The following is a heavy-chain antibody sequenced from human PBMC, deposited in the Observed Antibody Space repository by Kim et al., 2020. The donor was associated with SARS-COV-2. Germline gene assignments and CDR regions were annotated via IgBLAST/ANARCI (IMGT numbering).Heavy chain of an antibody. CDR1: GFTFSDYY. Sequence: GGSLRLSCAASGFTFSDYYMSWIRQAPGKGLEWVSYISSSGSTIYYADSVKGRFTISRDNAKNSLYLQMNSLRAEDTAVYYCARGPEYYDILTGYYNYYGMDVLGQGTTVTVSS. CDR3: ARGPEYYDILTGYYNYYGMDV. D-gene: IGHD3-9*01. J-gene: IGHJ6*02. V-gene: IGHV3-11*01. CDR2: ISSSGSTI.